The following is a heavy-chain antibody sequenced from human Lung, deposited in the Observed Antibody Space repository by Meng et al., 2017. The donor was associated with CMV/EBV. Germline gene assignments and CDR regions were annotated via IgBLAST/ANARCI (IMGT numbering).Heavy chain of an antibody. D-gene: IGHD5-24*01. J-gene: IGHJ4*02. CDR3: ASSMATITFAFDY. V-gene: IGHV4-61*02. CDR1: RGSICSVSFY. Sequence: QLQASAPGLVRPSQHPSLTCTDARGSICSVSFYRLFIPQPAGNGLEWIGRIYTSGSTNYNPSLKSRVTISVDTSKNQFSLKLSSVTAADTAVYYCASSMATITFAFDYWGQGTLVTVSS. CDR2: IYTSGST.